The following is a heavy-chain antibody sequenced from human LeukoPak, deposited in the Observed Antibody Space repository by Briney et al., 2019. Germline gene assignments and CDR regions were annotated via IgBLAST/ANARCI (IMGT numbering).Heavy chain of an antibody. Sequence: GGSLRLSCAASGFIFRSYAMSWVRQAPGKGLEWVSGISGSGASTYYADSVKGRFTISRDNSKNTLCLQMKTLRAEDTAVYYCAKAAVVIPDYWGQGTLVTVSS. CDR1: GFIFRSYA. CDR3: AKAAVVIPDY. D-gene: IGHD3-22*01. J-gene: IGHJ4*02. CDR2: ISGSGAST. V-gene: IGHV3-23*01.